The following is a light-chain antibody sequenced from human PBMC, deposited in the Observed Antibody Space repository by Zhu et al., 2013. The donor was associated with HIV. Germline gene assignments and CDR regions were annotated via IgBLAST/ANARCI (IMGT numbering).Light chain of an antibody. Sequence: EIVLTQSPGTLSLSPGERATLSCRASQSVSSYLAWYQQRPGQAPRLLIYGATTRATGIPARFSGSGSGTEFTLTISSLQAEDVAVYYCQQYYDTPITFGQGTRLEIK. J-gene: IGKJ5*01. CDR3: QQYYDTPIT. CDR1: QSVSSY. CDR2: GAT. V-gene: IGKV3-15*01.